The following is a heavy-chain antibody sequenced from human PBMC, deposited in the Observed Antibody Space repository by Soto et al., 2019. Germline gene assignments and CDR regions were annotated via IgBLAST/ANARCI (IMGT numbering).Heavy chain of an antibody. CDR2: ISAYNGNK. CDR3: ARDRDWFDP. Sequence: ASVRVSCKASGYPFTSYGISWVRQAPGQGLEWMGWISAYNGNKNYAQKLQGSVTLTTDTSTSTDYMELRRLRSADTEVYYLARDRDWFDPSGQGTIGTLSS. V-gene: IGHV1-18*04. J-gene: IGHJ5*02. CDR1: GYPFTSYG.